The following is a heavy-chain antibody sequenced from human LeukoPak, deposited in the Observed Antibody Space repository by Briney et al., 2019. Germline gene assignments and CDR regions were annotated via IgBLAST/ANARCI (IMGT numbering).Heavy chain of an antibody. CDR1: GYTFTAHY. Sequence: GASVKVSCKASGYTFTAHYMYWVRQAPGQGLEWMGWINPNSGVTNCAQKFRGRVTMARDPSISTAYMELNRLRSDDTAVYYCAVIAAAGTQLDYWGQGTLVTVSS. D-gene: IGHD6-13*01. CDR2: INPNSGVT. V-gene: IGHV1-2*02. CDR3: AVIAAAGTQLDY. J-gene: IGHJ4*02.